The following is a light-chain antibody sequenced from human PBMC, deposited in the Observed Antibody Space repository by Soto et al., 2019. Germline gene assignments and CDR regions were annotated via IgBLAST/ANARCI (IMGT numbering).Light chain of an antibody. CDR1: QGISSY. CDR3: QQLNGYPIT. J-gene: IGKJ5*01. Sequence: DIQLTQSPSFLSASVGDRVTITCRASQGISSYLAWYQQKPGKAPKLLIYAASTLQSGVPSRFSGSGSGTEFTLTIGRLQPEDFATYYCQQLNGYPITFGQGPRLEIK. CDR2: AAS. V-gene: IGKV1-9*01.